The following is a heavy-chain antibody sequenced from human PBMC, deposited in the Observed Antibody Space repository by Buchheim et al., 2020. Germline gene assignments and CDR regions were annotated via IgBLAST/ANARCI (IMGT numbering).Heavy chain of an antibody. J-gene: IGHJ6*02. Sequence: QVQLVESGGGVVQSGRSLRLSCAASGFTFSSYAMHWVRQAPGKGLEWVAVISYDGSNKYYADSVKGRFTISRNNSKNKLYLQMNSLRAEGTAVYYCARADYYYGPGYYYGMDVWGQGTT. CDR3: ARADYYYGPGYYYGMDV. CDR2: ISYDGSNK. V-gene: IGHV3-30-3*01. CDR1: GFTFSSYA. D-gene: IGHD3-10*01.